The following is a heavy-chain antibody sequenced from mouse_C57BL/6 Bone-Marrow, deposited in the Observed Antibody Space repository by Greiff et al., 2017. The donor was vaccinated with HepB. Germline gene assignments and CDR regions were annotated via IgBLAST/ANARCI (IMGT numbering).Heavy chain of an antibody. CDR2: IDPETGGT. Sequence: VQLVESGAELVRPGASVTLSCKASGYTFTDYEMHWVKQTPVHGLEWIGAIDPETGGTAYNQKFKGKAILTADKSSSTAYMELRSLTSEDSAVYYCTRGNTTEGFDYWGQGTTLTVSS. V-gene: IGHV1-15*01. D-gene: IGHD1-1*01. J-gene: IGHJ2*01. CDR1: GYTFTDYE. CDR3: TRGNTTEGFDY.